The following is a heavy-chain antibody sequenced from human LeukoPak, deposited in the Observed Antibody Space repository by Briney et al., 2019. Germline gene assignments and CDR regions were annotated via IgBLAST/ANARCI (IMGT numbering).Heavy chain of an antibody. CDR3: ARGSSSWSGDFDY. Sequence: SETLSLTCTVSGGSISSYYWSWIRQPPGKGLEWIGYIYYSGSTNYNPSLKSRVTISVDTSKNQFSPKLSSVTAADTAVYYCARGSSSWSGDFDYWGQGTLVTVSS. V-gene: IGHV4-59*01. CDR2: IYYSGST. J-gene: IGHJ4*02. D-gene: IGHD6-13*01. CDR1: GGSISSYY.